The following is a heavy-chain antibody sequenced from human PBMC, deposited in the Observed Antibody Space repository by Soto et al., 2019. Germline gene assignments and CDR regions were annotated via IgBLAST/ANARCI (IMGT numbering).Heavy chain of an antibody. J-gene: IGHJ1*01. D-gene: IGHD2-15*01. Sequence: DVQLVQSGGGLVQPGGSLKLSCAASGFTFSGSTVHWVRQASGEGLQWVGRIRSKANDYATTYIASVKGRFTISRDDSRNTAYLQMSDLKTEDTAVYYCTGGYCTGGTCYSGYFKHWGQGALVTVFS. CDR3: TGGYCTGGTCYSGYFKH. CDR2: IRSKANDYAT. V-gene: IGHV3-73*02. CDR1: GFTFSGST.